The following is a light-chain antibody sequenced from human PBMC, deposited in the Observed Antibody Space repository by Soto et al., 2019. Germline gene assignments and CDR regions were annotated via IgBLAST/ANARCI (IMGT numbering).Light chain of an antibody. CDR2: SNT. J-gene: IGLJ2*01. V-gene: IGLV1-40*01. Sequence: QSVLTQPPSVSGAPGQRVTISCTGSSSNIGAGYDVHWYQQLPGTAPKLLISSNTDRPSGVRDRFSGSKSGTSASLAITGLQTEDEADYYCQSYDSSLNGVVFGGGTKLTVL. CDR1: SSNIGAGYD. CDR3: QSYDSSLNGVV.